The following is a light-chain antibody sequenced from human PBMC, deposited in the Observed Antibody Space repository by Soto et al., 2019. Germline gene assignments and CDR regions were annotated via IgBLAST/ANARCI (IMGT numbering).Light chain of an antibody. Sequence: EIVMTQSPATLSVSPGERATLSCRASQSISRNYLAWYQQKPGLAPRLLIYGASTRATGIPASFSGSGSGTEFTLTISSLQSEDFAVYYCQQYDNWPITFGQGTRLEIK. V-gene: IGKV3-15*01. CDR3: QQYDNWPIT. CDR2: GAS. CDR1: QSISRN. J-gene: IGKJ5*01.